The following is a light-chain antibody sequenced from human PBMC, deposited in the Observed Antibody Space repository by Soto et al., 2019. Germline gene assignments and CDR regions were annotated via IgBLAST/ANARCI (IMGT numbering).Light chain of an antibody. V-gene: IGKV1-9*01. J-gene: IGKJ4*01. CDR3: QQVKSYPLT. Sequence: DIQLTQSPSFLSASVEDRVTSTCRATQGISTYLAWYQHKPGKAPKLLIYTASTLQSGVPSRFSGSGSGTDFTLTISSLQPEDFATYYCQQVKSYPLTFGGGTKVEIK. CDR2: TAS. CDR1: QGISTY.